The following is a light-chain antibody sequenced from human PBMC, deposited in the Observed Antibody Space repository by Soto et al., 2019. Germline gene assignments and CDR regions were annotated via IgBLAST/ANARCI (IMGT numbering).Light chain of an antibody. V-gene: IGLV1-47*01. CDR2: RNN. CDR1: SSNIGSNY. CDR3: SSYAGSSARVV. Sequence: QSVLTQPPSASGTPGQRVNISCSGSSSNIGSNYVYWYRQFPGTAPKLLIQRNNQRPSGVPARFSGSESDTTASLIISGLQPEDEADYYCSSYAGSSARVVFGGGTKLTVL. J-gene: IGLJ2*01.